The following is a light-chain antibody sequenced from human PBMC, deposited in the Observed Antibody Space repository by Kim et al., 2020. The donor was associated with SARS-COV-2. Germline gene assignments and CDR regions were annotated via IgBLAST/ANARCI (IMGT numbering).Light chain of an antibody. CDR2: DAS. J-gene: IGKJ2*01. V-gene: IGKV3-15*01. CDR3: QQYNDWPLT. Sequence: EIVMTQSPATLSVSPGERATLSCRASQSVSRKLAWYQQKPGQAPRVLIYDASTRATGIPDRFSGSGSGTDFSLTINSLHSEDFAVYHCQQYNDWPLTFGQGTKLEI. CDR1: QSVSRK.